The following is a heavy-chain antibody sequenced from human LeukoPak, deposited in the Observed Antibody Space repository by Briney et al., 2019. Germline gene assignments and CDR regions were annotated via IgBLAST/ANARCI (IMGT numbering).Heavy chain of an antibody. CDR3: ARHYGSGSYYYYYYMDV. D-gene: IGHD3-10*01. J-gene: IGHJ6*03. V-gene: IGHV4-59*01. Sequence: SETLSLTCTVSGGAISSYYWSWIRQPPGKGLEWIGYIYYGGSTNYNPSLKSRVTIPVDTSKNQFSLKLSSVTAADTAVYYCARHYGSGSYYYYYYMDVWGRGTTVTVSS. CDR2: IYYGGST. CDR1: GGAISSYY.